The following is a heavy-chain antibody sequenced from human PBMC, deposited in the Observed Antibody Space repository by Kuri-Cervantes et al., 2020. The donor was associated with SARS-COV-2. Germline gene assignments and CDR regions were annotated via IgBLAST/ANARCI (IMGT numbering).Heavy chain of an antibody. V-gene: IGHV3-23*01. CDR1: GFTFSSYA. Sequence: GESLKISCAASGFTFSSYAMSWVRQAPGKGLEWVSAISGSGGSTYYADSVKGRFTISRDNSKNTLYLQMNSLRAEDTAVYYCAKVRVYCSGGSCPLYYWGQGTLVTVSS. D-gene: IGHD2-15*01. J-gene: IGHJ4*02. CDR3: AKVRVYCSGGSCPLYY. CDR2: ISGSGGST.